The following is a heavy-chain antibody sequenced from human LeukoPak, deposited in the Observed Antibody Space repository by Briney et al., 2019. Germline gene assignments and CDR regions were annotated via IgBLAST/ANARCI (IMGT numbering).Heavy chain of an antibody. CDR3: ARTLDSGSYLY. J-gene: IGHJ4*02. CDR2: INHSGST. D-gene: IGHD1-26*01. CDR1: GGSISSYY. V-gene: IGHV4-34*01. Sequence: SETLSLTCTVSGGSISSYYWSWIRQPPGKGLEWIGEINHSGSTNYNPSLKSRVTISVDTSKNQFSLKLSSVTAADTAVYYCARTLDSGSYLYWGQGTLVTVSS.